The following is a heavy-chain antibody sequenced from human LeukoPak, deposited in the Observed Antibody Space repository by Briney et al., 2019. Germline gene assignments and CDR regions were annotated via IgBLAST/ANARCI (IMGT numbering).Heavy chain of an antibody. J-gene: IGHJ3*02. CDR1: GFTFSSYG. CDR3: AKDPNGDYIGTFDI. V-gene: IGHV3-23*01. Sequence: PGRSLRLSCAASGFTFSSYGMHWVRQAPGKGLEWVSSISGSGGSTQYAASVQGRFTISRDNSKNTLYLQMNSLRAEDTAVYYCAKDPNGDYIGTFDIWGQGTMVTVSS. CDR2: ISGSGGST. D-gene: IGHD4-17*01.